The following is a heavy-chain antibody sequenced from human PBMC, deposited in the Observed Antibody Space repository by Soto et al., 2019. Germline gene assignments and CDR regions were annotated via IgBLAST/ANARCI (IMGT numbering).Heavy chain of an antibody. CDR2: INPNSGGT. D-gene: IGHD3-10*01. CDR1: GYTFTGYY. CDR3: ARSQLLWFGELSPGMDV. Sequence: ASVKVSCKASGYTFTGYYMHWVRQAPGQGLEWMGWINPNSGGTNYAQKFQGWVTMTRDTSISTAYMELSRLRSDDTAVYYCARSQLLWFGELSPGMDVWGHGTTVSSP. V-gene: IGHV1-2*04. J-gene: IGHJ6*02.